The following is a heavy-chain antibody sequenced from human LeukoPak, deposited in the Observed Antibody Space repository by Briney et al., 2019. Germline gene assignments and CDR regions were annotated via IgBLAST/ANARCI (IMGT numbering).Heavy chain of an antibody. J-gene: IGHJ4*02. V-gene: IGHV1-8*01. Sequence: ASVKVSCKASGYTFTSYDINWVRQATGQGLEWMGWMNPNSGNTGYAQKFQGRVTMTRNTSISTAYMELSSLRSEDTAVYYCARSPPTTSFRPDEPDYWGQGTLVTVSS. CDR1: GYTFTSYD. CDR3: ARSPPTTSFRPDEPDY. CDR2: MNPNSGNT. D-gene: IGHD4-11*01.